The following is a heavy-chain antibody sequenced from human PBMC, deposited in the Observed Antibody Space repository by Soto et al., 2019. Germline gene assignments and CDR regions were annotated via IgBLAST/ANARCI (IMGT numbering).Heavy chain of an antibody. J-gene: IGHJ4*02. Sequence: SETLSLTCTVSGGSISSYYWSWIRQPPGKGLEWIGYVYYSGSANYNPSLKSRVTISVDMSKNQFSLKLSSVTAADTAEYFCARSYYYDSSAFYHFDYWGQGALVTVSS. CDR1: GGSISSYY. CDR2: VYYSGSA. D-gene: IGHD3-22*01. V-gene: IGHV4-59*01. CDR3: ARSYYYDSSAFYHFDY.